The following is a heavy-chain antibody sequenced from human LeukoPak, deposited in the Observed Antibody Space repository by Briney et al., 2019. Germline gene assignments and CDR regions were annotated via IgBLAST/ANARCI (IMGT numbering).Heavy chain of an antibody. CDR2: THYRSKWYN. J-gene: IGHJ5*02. D-gene: IGHD1-1*01. Sequence: SQTLSLTCAISGDSVSSNSAAWHWIRQSPSRGLEWLGRTHYRSKWYNDYAISVKSRMTINPDTSKNQFSLQLNSVSPEDTAVYYCARGGWTSIWTWGQGTLVTVSS. CDR3: ARGGWTSIWT. V-gene: IGHV6-1*01. CDR1: GDSVSSNSAA.